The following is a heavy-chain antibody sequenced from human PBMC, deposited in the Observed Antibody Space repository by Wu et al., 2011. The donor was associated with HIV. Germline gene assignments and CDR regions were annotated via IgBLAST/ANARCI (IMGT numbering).Heavy chain of an antibody. D-gene: IGHD6-19*01. V-gene: IGHV5-51*03. Sequence: VQLVQSGAEVKKPGDSLKISCKGSGYTFNSYWITWVRQMPGKGLEWMGIIYPGDSDTRYSPSFQGQVTISADKSISTAYLQWGSLRASDTALYYCARGSVAGRIFDFWGQGTLVTVSS. CDR1: GYTFNSYW. CDR2: IYPGDSDT. CDR3: ARGSVAGRIFDF. J-gene: IGHJ4*02.